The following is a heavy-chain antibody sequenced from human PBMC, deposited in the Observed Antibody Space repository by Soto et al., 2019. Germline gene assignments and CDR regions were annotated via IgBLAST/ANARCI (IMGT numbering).Heavy chain of an antibody. V-gene: IGHV1-18*01. D-gene: IGHD3-22*01. CDR3: ARENPWGDYYDSSGYHHVGYFDY. CDR2: ISAYNGNT. CDR1: GYTFTSYG. J-gene: IGHJ4*02. Sequence: VKLSCKASGYTFTSYGISWVRQAPGQGLEWMGWISAYNGNTNYAQKLQGRVTMTTDTSTSTAYMELRSLRSDDTAVYYCARENPWGDYYDSSGYHHVGYFDYWGQGTLVTVSS.